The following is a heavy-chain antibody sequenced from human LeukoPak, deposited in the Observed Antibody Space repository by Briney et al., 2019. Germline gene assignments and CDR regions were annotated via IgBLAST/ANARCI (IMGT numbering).Heavy chain of an antibody. V-gene: IGHV3-23*01. CDR3: ATYYGSGSSYRSFQH. Sequence: PGGSLRLSCAASGFTFSSYAMSWVRQAPGKGLEWVSAVSGSGGSTYYADSVKGRFTISRDNSKNTLYLQMNSLRAEDTAVYYWATYYGSGSSYRSFQHWGQGTLVTVSS. CDR2: VSGSGGST. J-gene: IGHJ1*01. CDR1: GFTFSSYA. D-gene: IGHD3-10*01.